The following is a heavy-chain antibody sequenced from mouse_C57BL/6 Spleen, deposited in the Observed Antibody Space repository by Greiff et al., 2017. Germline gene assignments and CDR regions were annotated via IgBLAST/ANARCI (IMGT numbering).Heavy chain of an antibody. CDR2: ISSGGSYT. J-gene: IGHJ4*01. D-gene: IGHD2-3*01. CDR3: ARGDGYDAMDY. CDR1: GFTFSSYG. V-gene: IGHV5-6*02. Sequence: DVMLVESGGDLVKPGGSLKLSCAASGFTFSSYGMSWVRQTPDQRLEWVATISSGGSYTYYPDSVKGRFTISRDNAKNTLYLQMSSLKSEDTAMYYCARGDGYDAMDYWGQGTSVTVSS.